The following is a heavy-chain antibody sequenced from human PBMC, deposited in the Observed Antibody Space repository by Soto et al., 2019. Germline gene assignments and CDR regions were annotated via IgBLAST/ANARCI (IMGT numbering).Heavy chain of an antibody. Sequence: GLLRDCYATAEFISGDFAMHRVRQAPGKGLEWVSYSSSSSSVIDYADSVKGRFTVSRDNARNSLYLQMNSLRAEDTAVYYCARDLSWGSNWYYYMDVWGKGTTVTVSS. D-gene: IGHD7-27*01. V-gene: IGHV3-48*01. CDR2: SSSSSSVI. J-gene: IGHJ6*03. CDR1: EFISGDFA. CDR3: ARDLSWGSNWYYYMDV.